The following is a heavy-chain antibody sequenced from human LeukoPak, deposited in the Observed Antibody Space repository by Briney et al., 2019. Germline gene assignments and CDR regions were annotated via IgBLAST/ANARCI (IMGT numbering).Heavy chain of an antibody. CDR1: GYSISSGYY. J-gene: IGHJ4*02. Sequence: SETLSLTCTVSGYSISSGYYWGWIRQPPGKRLEWFGIIYHTGGTYYNPSLKSRVTISVDTSKNQFSLKLTSVTAADTAVYYCARDGFTVSGAPFDYWGQGTLVTVSS. D-gene: IGHD3-10*01. CDR3: ARDGFTVSGAPFDY. V-gene: IGHV4-38-2*02. CDR2: IYHTGGT.